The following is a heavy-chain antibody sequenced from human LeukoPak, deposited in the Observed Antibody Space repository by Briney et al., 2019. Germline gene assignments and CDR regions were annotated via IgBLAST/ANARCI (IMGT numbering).Heavy chain of an antibody. Sequence: PSETLSLTCTVSGGSISSGNYYWNWIRQPAGKELEWIGRIYASGRTNYNPSLKSRVTISVDTSKNQFSLRLSSVTAADTAVYYCAREDSIPHPNWFDPWGQGTLVTVSS. CDR2: IYASGRT. CDR1: GGSISSGNYY. V-gene: IGHV4-61*02. D-gene: IGHD3-22*01. CDR3: AREDSIPHPNWFDP. J-gene: IGHJ5*02.